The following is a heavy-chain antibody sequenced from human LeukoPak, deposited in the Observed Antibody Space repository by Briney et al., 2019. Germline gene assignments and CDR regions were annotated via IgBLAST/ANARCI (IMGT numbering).Heavy chain of an antibody. Sequence: GASVKVSCKASGGTFSSYAISWVRQAPGQGLEWMGRIIPILGIANYAQKFQGRVTITADKSTSTAYMELSSLMSEDTAVYYCASPGTAYCGGACYLWGQGTLVTVSS. CDR2: IIPILGIA. V-gene: IGHV1-69*04. CDR3: ASPGTAYCGGACYL. CDR1: GGTFSSYA. J-gene: IGHJ4*02. D-gene: IGHD2-21*02.